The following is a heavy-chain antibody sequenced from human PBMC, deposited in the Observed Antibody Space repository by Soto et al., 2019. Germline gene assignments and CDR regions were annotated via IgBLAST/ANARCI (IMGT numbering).Heavy chain of an antibody. CDR3: ARESEDLTSNFDY. J-gene: IGHJ4*02. Sequence: GGSLRLSCAASGFTFTRYRMNWVRQAQGKGLEWVSSISSTTNYIYYGDSMKGRFTISRDNAKNSLYLEMNSLRAEDTAVYYCARESEDLTSNFDYWGQGTLVTVSS. CDR1: GFTFTRYR. CDR2: ISSTTNYI. V-gene: IGHV3-21*06.